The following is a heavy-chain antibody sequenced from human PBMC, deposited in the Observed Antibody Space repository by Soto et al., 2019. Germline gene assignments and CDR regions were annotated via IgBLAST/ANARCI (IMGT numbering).Heavy chain of an antibody. V-gene: IGHV3-74*01. J-gene: IGHJ4*02. CDR3: TRVSTHLEDDY. CDR1: GFTFSDFW. D-gene: IGHD1-1*01. Sequence: VQLVESGGGLVQPGGSLRLSCAASGFTFSDFWMHWVRQVPGKGLMWVASINSEGTSTIHADYVKGRFSISRDNAKNSLYLHRSSLRAEDTGVYYCTRVSTHLEDDYWGQGARVTVSA. CDR2: INSEGTST.